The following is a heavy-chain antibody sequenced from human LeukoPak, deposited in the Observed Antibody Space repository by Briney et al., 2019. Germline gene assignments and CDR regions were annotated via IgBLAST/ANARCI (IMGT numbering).Heavy chain of an antibody. V-gene: IGHV4-39*07. CDR1: GGSISSSSYY. CDR3: AMNGQSGFSFDP. Sequence: SETLSLTCTVSGGSISSSSYYWGWIRQPPGKGLEWIGEIYHSGSTNYNPSLKSRVTISVDTSKNQFSLKLSSVTAADTAVYHCAMNGQSGFSFDPWGQGTLVTVSS. J-gene: IGHJ5*02. D-gene: IGHD1-26*01. CDR2: IYHSGST.